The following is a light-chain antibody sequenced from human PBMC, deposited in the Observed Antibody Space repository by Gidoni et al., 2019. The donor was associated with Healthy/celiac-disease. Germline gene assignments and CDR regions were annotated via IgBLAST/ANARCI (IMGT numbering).Light chain of an antibody. Sequence: QSALTQPRSVSGSPGQSVTISCTGTSSDVGGYNSVSWYPQHPGKAPKLMIYDVSKRPSGVPDRFSGSKSGNTASLTISGLQAEDEADYYCCSYAGSLVVFGGGTKLTVL. V-gene: IGLV2-11*01. CDR2: DVS. CDR3: CSYAGSLVV. J-gene: IGLJ2*01. CDR1: SSDVGGYNS.